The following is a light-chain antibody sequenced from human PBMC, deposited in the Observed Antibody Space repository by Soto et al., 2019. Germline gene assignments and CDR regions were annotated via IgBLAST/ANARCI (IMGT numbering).Light chain of an antibody. CDR2: DVS. J-gene: IGLJ7*01. Sequence: QSALTQPASVSGSPGQSITISCTGTSSDVGGYNYVSWYHQHPGKAPKLMIYDVSNRPSGVSNRFSGSKSGNTASLTISGLQAEDEADYYCSSYKSSSTAVFGGGTQLTVL. CDR1: SSDVGGYNY. CDR3: SSYKSSSTAV. V-gene: IGLV2-14*01.